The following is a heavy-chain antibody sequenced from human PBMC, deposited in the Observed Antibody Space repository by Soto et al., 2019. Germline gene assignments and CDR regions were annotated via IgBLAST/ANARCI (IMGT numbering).Heavy chain of an antibody. CDR3: GLATRSFSDWFDP. D-gene: IGHD2-2*01. V-gene: IGHV4-34*01. CDR2: INHSGST. Sequence: SLTCAVYGGSFSGYYWSWIRQPPGKGLEWIGEINHSGSTNYNPSLKSRVTISMDTSKSQFSLKLSSVTAADTAVYYCGLATRSFSDWFDPWGQGTLVTVSS. J-gene: IGHJ5*02. CDR1: GGSFSGYY.